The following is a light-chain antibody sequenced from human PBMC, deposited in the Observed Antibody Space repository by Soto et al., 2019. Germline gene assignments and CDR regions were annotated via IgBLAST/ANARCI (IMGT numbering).Light chain of an antibody. CDR3: QQSGSSRSIT. J-gene: IGKJ5*01. CDR1: QSISSSY. CDR2: GAS. V-gene: IGKV3-20*01. Sequence: EIVLTQSPGTLSLSPGERATLSCRASQSISSSYLAWYQQKPGQAPRLLIYGASSRATGIPDRFSGSGSGTDFILTVSRLHSLLFAVYFCQQSGSSRSITFGQGTRLEIK.